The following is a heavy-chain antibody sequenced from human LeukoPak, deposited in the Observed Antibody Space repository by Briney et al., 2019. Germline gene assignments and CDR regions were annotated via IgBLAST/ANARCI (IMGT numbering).Heavy chain of an antibody. CDR2: INSSSSTI. J-gene: IGHJ4*02. Sequence: SGGSLRLSCAASGFTFSSYSMNWVRQAPGKGLEWVSYINSSSSTIYYADSVKGRSTISRDNAKNSLYLQKNSLRAEDTAVYYCAREVAGSVTLDYWGQGTLVTVSS. V-gene: IGHV3-48*01. CDR1: GFTFSSYS. D-gene: IGHD4-17*01. CDR3: AREVAGSVTLDY.